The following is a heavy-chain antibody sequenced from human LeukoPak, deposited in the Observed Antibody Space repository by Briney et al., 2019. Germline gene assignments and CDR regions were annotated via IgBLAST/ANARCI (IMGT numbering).Heavy chain of an antibody. J-gene: IGHJ5*02. D-gene: IGHD2-2*01. CDR3: AKDPPPANYCSSTSCHNWFDP. CDR2: ISYDGSNK. Sequence: GGSLRLSCAASGFTFSSYGMHWVRQAPGKGLEWVAVISYDGSNKYYADSVEGRFTISRDNSKNTLYLQMNSLRAEDTAVYYCAKDPPPANYCSSTSCHNWFDPWGQGTLVTVSS. V-gene: IGHV3-30*18. CDR1: GFTFSSYG.